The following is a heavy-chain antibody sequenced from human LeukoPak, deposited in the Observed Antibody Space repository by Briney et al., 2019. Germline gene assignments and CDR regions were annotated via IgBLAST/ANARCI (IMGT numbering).Heavy chain of an antibody. CDR1: GGTFSSYA. D-gene: IGHD2-2*01. CDR3: ARDFGYCTSTTCYSKFDP. Sequence: GASVKVSCKASGGTFSSYAISWVRQAPGQGLEWMGGVIPIFGTANYAQKFQGRVTITADESTSTAYMELSSLRSEDTAMYYCARDFGYCTSTTCYSKFDPWGQGTLVTVPS. CDR2: VIPIFGTA. J-gene: IGHJ5*02. V-gene: IGHV1-69*13.